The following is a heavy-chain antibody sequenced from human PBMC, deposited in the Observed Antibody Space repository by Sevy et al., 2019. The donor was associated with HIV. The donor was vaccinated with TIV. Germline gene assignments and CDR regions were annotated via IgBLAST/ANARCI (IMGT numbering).Heavy chain of an antibody. Sequence: GGSLRLSCAASGFTFSSYGMHWVRQAPGKGLEWVAFIRYDGSNKYYADSVKGRFTISRDNSKNTLYLQMNSLRAEDTAVYYCAKDPVIAMRKAGYFDYWGQGTLVTVSS. J-gene: IGHJ4*02. CDR1: GFTFSSYG. CDR3: AKDPVIAMRKAGYFDY. V-gene: IGHV3-30*02. CDR2: IRYDGSNK. D-gene: IGHD2-21*01.